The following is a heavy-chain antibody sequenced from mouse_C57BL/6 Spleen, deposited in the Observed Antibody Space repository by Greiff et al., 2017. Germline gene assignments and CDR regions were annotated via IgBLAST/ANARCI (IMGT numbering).Heavy chain of an antibody. D-gene: IGHD1-1*01. Sequence: QVQLQQSGAELARPGASVKLSCKASGYTFTSYGISWVKQRTGQGLEWIGEIYPRSGNTYYNEKFKGKATLTADKSSSTAYMELRSLTSEDSAVYFCARLLPPCYAMDYWGQGTSVTVSS. CDR2: IYPRSGNT. V-gene: IGHV1-81*01. J-gene: IGHJ4*01. CDR1: GYTFTSYG. CDR3: ARLLPPCYAMDY.